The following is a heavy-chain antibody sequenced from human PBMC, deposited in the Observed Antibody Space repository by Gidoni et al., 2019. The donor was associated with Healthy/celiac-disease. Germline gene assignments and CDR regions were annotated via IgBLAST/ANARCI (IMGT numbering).Heavy chain of an antibody. Sequence: QVQLQQWGAGLLKPSEPLSLTCAVYGGSSSGYYWSWIRQPPGKGLEWIGEINHSGSTNYNPSLKSRVTISVDTSKNQFSLKLSSVTAADTAVYYCARLYDFWSGYRFDYWGQGTLVTVSS. J-gene: IGHJ4*02. D-gene: IGHD3-3*01. CDR3: ARLYDFWSGYRFDY. CDR2: INHSGST. CDR1: GGSSSGYY. V-gene: IGHV4-34*01.